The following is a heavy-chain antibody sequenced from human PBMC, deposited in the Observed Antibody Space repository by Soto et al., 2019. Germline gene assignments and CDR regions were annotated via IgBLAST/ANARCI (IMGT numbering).Heavy chain of an antibody. J-gene: IGHJ3*02. D-gene: IGHD2-21*02. V-gene: IGHV3-30-3*01. CDR3: AGDLEVVTAHAFDI. CDR2: ISYDGSNK. Sequence: QVQLVESGGGVVQPGRSLRLSCAASGFTFSSYAMHWVRQAPGKGLEWVAVISYDGSNKYYADSVKGRFTISRDNSKNTLYLQMNSLRAEDTAVYYCAGDLEVVTAHAFDIWGQGTMVTVSS. CDR1: GFTFSSYA.